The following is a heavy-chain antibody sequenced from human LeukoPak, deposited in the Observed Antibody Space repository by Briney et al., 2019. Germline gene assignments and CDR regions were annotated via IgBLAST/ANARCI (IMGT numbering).Heavy chain of an antibody. CDR1: RFTFSNYA. Sequence: GSLRLSCAASRFTFSNYAMSWVRQAPGKGLEWVSAISGSGGSTYYADSVKGRFTISRDNSKNTLYLQMNSLRAEDTAVYYCARVSLGATIDYWGQGTLVTVSS. CDR2: ISGSGGST. D-gene: IGHD1-26*01. V-gene: IGHV3-23*01. CDR3: ARVSLGATIDY. J-gene: IGHJ4*02.